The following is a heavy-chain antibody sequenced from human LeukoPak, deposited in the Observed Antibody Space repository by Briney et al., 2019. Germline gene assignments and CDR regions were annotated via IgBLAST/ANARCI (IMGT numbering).Heavy chain of an antibody. CDR2: ISYDGSNK. D-gene: IGHD6-13*01. J-gene: IGHJ4*02. Sequence: GGSLRLSCAASGFTFSSYAMHWVRQAPGKGLEWVAVISYDGSNKYYADSVKGRFTISRDNSKNTLYLQMNSLRAEDTAVYYCAGPDSSSWYYPFDYWGQGTLVTVSS. CDR1: GFTFSSYA. V-gene: IGHV3-30-3*01. CDR3: AGPDSSSWYYPFDY.